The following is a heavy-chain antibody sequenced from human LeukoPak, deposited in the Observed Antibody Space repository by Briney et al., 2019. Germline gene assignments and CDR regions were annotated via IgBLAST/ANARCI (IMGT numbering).Heavy chain of an antibody. CDR2: IYVGDSDT. CDR3: ARHTRYSSSSRVFDY. J-gene: IGHJ4*02. CDR1: EDSFTSYW. Sequence: GESLKISCKGSEDSFTSYWIGWVRQMPGKGLEWMGIIYVGDSDTRYSPSFQGQVTISVDKSISTAYLQWTSLKASDTAMYYCARHTRYSSSSRVFDYWGQGTLVTVSS. V-gene: IGHV5-51*01. D-gene: IGHD6-6*01.